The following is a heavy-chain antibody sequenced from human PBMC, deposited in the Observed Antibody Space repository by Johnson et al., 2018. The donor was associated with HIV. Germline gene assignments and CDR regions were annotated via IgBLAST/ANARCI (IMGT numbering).Heavy chain of an antibody. CDR1: GFTISSYG. CDR2: ISYGGSNK. J-gene: IGHJ3*02. CDR3: AKAPPLSTYDYDAFDI. Sequence: QVQLVESGGGVVQPGRSLRLSCAASGFTISSYGMHWVRQAPGKGLEWVAVISYGGSNKYYADSVKGRFTVSRDNSKNTLYLQMNSLRADDTAVYYCAKAPPLSTYDYDAFDIWGQGTMVTVSS. V-gene: IGHV3-30*18. D-gene: IGHD5-12*01.